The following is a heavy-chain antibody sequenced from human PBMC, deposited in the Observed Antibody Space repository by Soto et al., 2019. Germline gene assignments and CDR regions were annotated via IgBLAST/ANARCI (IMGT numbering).Heavy chain of an antibody. V-gene: IGHV4-34*01. D-gene: IGHD3-10*01. CDR3: ARGRFRRYYGSGISFDY. Sequence: SETLSLTCAVYGGSFSGYYWSWIRQPPGKGLEWIGEINHSGSTNYNPSLKSRVTISVDTSKNQFSLKLSSVTAADTAVYYCARGRFRRYYGSGISFDYWGQGTLVTV. CDR1: GGSFSGYY. CDR2: INHSGST. J-gene: IGHJ4*02.